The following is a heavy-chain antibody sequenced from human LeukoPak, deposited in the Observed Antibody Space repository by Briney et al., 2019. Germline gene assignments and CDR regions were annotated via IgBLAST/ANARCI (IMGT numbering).Heavy chain of an antibody. CDR2: IYYSGST. D-gene: IGHD1-26*01. V-gene: IGHV4-39*01. J-gene: IGHJ4*02. CDR1: GGSISSSSYY. Sequence: SETLSLTCTVSGGSISSSSYYWGWIRQPPGKGLEWIGTIYYSGSTYYNPSLKSRVTISVDTSKNQFSLRLSSVTAADTAVYYCARQRAGPLHYFDYWGQGTLVTVSS. CDR3: ARQRAGPLHYFDY.